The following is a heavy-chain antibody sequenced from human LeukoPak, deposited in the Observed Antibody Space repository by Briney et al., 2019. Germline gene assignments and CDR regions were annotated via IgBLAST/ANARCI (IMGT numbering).Heavy chain of an antibody. CDR2: IYYSGGT. CDR3: ARSHPFDH. CDR1: GTSIRSGRHY. Sequence: SETLSLTCTVSGTSIRSGRHYWSWLRQHPGKGLEWIGYIYYSGGTYTTPSLKSRVTMSVDTSKNQFSLKLNSVTAADTAVYYCARSHPFDHWGQGTLVIVSS. V-gene: IGHV4-31*03. J-gene: IGHJ5*02.